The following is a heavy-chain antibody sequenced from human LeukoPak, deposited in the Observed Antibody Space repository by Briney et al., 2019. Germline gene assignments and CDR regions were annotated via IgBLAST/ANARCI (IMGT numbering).Heavy chain of an antibody. CDR2: ISSSGSTI. V-gene: IGHV3-48*03. CDR1: GFTFSSYE. D-gene: IGHD5-12*01. J-gene: IGHJ3*02. Sequence: GGSLRLSCAASGFTFSSYEMSWVRQAPGKGLEWVSYISSSGSTIYYAESVKGRFTISRENSKNTMYLQMNSLRAEDTAVYYCAKDSGYHQDAFDIWGQGTMVTVSS. CDR3: AKDSGYHQDAFDI.